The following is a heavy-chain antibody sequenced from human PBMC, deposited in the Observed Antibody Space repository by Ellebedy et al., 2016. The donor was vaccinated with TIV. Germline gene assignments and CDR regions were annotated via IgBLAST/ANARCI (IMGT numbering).Heavy chain of an antibody. V-gene: IGHV4-34*01. Sequence: MPSETLSLTCAVCGGSFSGYYWSWIRQPPGKGLEWIGEINHSGSTNYNPSLKSRVTISVDTSKNQFSLKLSAVTAADTAVYYCARGISFGGNSPFDYWGQGILVTVSS. J-gene: IGHJ4*02. CDR2: INHSGST. CDR1: GGSFSGYY. CDR3: ARGISFGGNSPFDY. D-gene: IGHD4-23*01.